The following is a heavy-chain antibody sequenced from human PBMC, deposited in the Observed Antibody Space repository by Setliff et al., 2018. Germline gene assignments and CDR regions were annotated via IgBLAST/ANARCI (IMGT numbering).Heavy chain of an antibody. CDR3: ARVPRSTDTRNAFDI. CDR2: IYYSGST. D-gene: IGHD4-17*01. CDR1: GGSISSGGYY. J-gene: IGHJ3*02. Sequence: SETLSLTCTVSGGSISSGGYYWSWIRQPPGKGLEWIGSIYYSGSTYYNPSLKSRVTISVDTSKNQFSLKLSSVTAADTAVYYCARVPRSTDTRNAFDIWGQGTMVTVPS. V-gene: IGHV4-31*03.